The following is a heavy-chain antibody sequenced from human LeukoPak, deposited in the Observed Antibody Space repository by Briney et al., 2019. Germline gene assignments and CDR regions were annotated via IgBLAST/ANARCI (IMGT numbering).Heavy chain of an antibody. CDR1: GFSFSCYS. Sequence: GGSLRLSCVASGFSFSCYSMNWVRQAPGKGLERVSAISISGGSIYYADSVKGRFTISRDNAKNSLYLQMNSLRAEDTAIYYCAKPYYYDSVGYSPFDYWGQGSRVIVSS. V-gene: IGHV3-21*01. CDR3: AKPYYYDSVGYSPFDY. J-gene: IGHJ4*02. CDR2: ISISGGSI. D-gene: IGHD3-22*01.